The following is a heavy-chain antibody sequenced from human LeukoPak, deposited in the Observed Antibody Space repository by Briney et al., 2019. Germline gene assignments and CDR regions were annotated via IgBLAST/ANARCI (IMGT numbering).Heavy chain of an antibody. CDR1: GGSISSGGYY. Sequence: SETLSLTCTVSGGSISSGGYYWSWIRQHPGKGLEWIGYIYYSGSTYYNPSLKSRVTISVDTSKNQFSLKLSSVTAADTAVYYCARDHNGPYTFDYWGQGTLVTVSS. CDR2: IYYSGST. D-gene: IGHD2-2*02. J-gene: IGHJ4*02. CDR3: ARDHNGPYTFDY. V-gene: IGHV4-31*03.